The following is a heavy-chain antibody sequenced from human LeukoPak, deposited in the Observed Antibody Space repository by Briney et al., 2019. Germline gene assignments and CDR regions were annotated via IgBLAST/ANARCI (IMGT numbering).Heavy chain of an antibody. D-gene: IGHD2-15*01. Sequence: PGGSLRLSCAASGFTFSSYAMSWVRQAPGKGLEWVSAIIGSGGSTYYADSVKGRFTISRDNSKNTLYLQMNSLRAEDTAVYYCAKVPFGFCSGGSCSFSYWGQGTLVTVSS. CDR1: GFTFSSYA. CDR3: AKVPFGFCSGGSCSFSY. V-gene: IGHV3-23*01. J-gene: IGHJ4*02. CDR2: IIGSGGST.